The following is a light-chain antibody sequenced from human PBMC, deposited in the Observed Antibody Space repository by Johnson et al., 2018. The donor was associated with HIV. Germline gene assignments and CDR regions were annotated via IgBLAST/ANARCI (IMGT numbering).Light chain of an antibody. J-gene: IGLJ1*01. CDR2: END. CDR1: SSNIGNNY. CDR3: GTWDSGLGALYV. Sequence: QSVLTQPPSLSAAPGQTVTISCSGSSSNIGNNYVSWYQQLPGTAPKLLIYENDKRPSGIPDRFSGSKSGTSATLGITGLQTGDEADYYCGTWDSGLGALYVCGTGTKVTVL. V-gene: IGLV1-51*01.